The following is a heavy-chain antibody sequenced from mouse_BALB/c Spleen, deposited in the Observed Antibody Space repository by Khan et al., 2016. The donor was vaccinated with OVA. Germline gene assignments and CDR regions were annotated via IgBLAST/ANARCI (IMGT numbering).Heavy chain of an antibody. CDR1: GYTFTSYW. Sequence: QMQLQQPGTELVRPGTSVKLSCKASGYTFTSYWMNWIKQRPEQGLEWIGRIDPYDSETHYNQKFKDKATLTVDKSSNTAYMQLTSLTSEDSAVYYCARNPFAYWGQGTLVTVSA. V-gene: IGHV1-52*01. CDR2: IDPYDSET. CDR3: ARNPFAY. J-gene: IGHJ3*01.